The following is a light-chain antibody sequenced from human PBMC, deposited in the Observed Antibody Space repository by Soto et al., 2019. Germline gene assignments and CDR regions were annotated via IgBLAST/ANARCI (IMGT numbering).Light chain of an antibody. Sequence: QPVLTQPPSVSGAPGQRVTISCTGSSSNIGAGYYVHWYQQLPGTAPKLLIYGNTNRPSGVPDRFSGSKSGTSASLAITGLQAEDEADYYCQSFDSSLGGWVFGGGTKLTVL. J-gene: IGLJ3*02. V-gene: IGLV1-40*01. CDR1: SSNIGAGYY. CDR3: QSFDSSLGGWV. CDR2: GNT.